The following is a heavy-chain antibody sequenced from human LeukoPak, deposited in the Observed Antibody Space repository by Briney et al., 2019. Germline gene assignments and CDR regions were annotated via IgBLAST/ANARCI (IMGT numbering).Heavy chain of an antibody. CDR3: ARDLERGVLRFLEWLGSPVGGWFDP. D-gene: IGHD3-3*01. CDR1: GFTFSSYA. V-gene: IGHV3-30-3*01. Sequence: GGSLRLSRAASGFTFSSYAMHWVRQAPGKGLEWVAVISYDGSNKYYADSVKGRFTISRDNSKNTLYLQMNSLRAEDTAVYYCARDLERGVLRFLEWLGSPVGGWFDPWGQGTLVTVSS. J-gene: IGHJ5*02. CDR2: ISYDGSNK.